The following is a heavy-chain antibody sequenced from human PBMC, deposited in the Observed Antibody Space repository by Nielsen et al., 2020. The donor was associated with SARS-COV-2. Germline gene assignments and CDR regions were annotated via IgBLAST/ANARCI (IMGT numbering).Heavy chain of an antibody. J-gene: IGHJ4*02. CDR3: ARTYCSNGICYRFDY. Sequence: GGSLRLSCVASGFTFRDYWMTWVRQAPGKGLERVSKMSSSGNKIHYADSVEGRFTISRDNARNSLYLQMNSLRAEDTAVYYCARTYCSNGICYRFDYWGQGTLVTVSS. CDR1: GFTFRDYW. CDR2: MSSSGNKI. D-gene: IGHD2-8*01. V-gene: IGHV3-48*04.